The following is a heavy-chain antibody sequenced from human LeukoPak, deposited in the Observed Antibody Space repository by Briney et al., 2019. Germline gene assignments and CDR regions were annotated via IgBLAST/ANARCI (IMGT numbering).Heavy chain of an antibody. CDR2: VFHSGIT. CDR1: GYSISSGYY. J-gene: IGHJ6*03. V-gene: IGHV4-38-2*02. D-gene: IGHD3-10*01. CDR3: ARTTMVRGTYYMDV. Sequence: SETLSLTCSVSGYSISSGYYWGWIRQPPGKGLEWIGSVFHSGITYYKPSLKSRVTILVDTSKNQFSLKLTSVTAADTAVYYCARTTMVRGTYYMDVWGKGTTVTISS.